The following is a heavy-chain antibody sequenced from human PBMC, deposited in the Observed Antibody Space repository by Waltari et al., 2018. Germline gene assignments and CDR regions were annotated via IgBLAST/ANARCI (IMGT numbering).Heavy chain of an antibody. V-gene: IGHV4-38-2*01. Sequence: VQLQESGPGLVKPSETLSLNCAFSGSSIHSGYYWGWLRQAPGKGLEWIGSIYHSCNPFYKVSLKNRVTMTVDTSTNQFSLRLTSVTAADTAVFYCAGGGGHRYDTYYCDYWGQGMLVTVAS. CDR3: AGGGGHRYDTYYCDY. D-gene: IGHD3-22*01. J-gene: IGHJ4*02. CDR2: IYHSCNP. CDR1: GSSIHSGYY.